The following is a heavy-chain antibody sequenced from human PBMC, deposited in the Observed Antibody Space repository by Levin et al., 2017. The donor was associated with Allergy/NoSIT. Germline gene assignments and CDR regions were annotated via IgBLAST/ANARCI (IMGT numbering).Heavy chain of an antibody. CDR3: ARDIGRGVTGFYYMDV. Sequence: GGSLRLSCAASGFTFSNSALHWVRQAPGKGLEWVAFISYDESHKYYADSVKGRITISRDNSKNTLYLQMNSLRAEDTAVYYCARDIGRGVTGFYYMDVWGKGTTVTVSS. D-gene: IGHD2-8*01. CDR1: GFTFSNSA. CDR2: ISYDESHK. J-gene: IGHJ6*03. V-gene: IGHV3-30*04.